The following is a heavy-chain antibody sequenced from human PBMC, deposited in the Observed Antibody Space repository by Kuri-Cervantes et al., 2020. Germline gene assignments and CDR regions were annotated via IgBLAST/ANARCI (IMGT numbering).Heavy chain of an antibody. CDR3: AREYSSGGYAARYHFDY. CDR2: IGTAGNT. J-gene: IGHJ4*02. CDR1: GFTFSNYD. V-gene: IGHV3-13*01. Sequence: GGSLRLSCAASGFTFSNYDMHWVRQVTGKGLEWVSAIGTAGNTYYPDSVKGRFIISRDNAKNSLYLQMNSLRAEDTAVYYCAREYSSGGYAARYHFDYWGLGTLVTVSS. D-gene: IGHD6-19*01.